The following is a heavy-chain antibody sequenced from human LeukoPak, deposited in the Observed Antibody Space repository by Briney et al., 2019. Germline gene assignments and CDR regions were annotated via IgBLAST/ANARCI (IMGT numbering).Heavy chain of an antibody. CDR3: ATEAGYCSSTSCPNWFDP. CDR2: FDPEDGET. J-gene: IGHJ5*02. CDR1: GYTLTELS. V-gene: IGHV1-24*01. Sequence: ASVKVSCKVSGYTLTELSMHWVRQAPGKGLEWMGGFDPEDGETIYAQKFQGRVTMTEDTSTDTAYMELSSLRSEDTAVYYCATEAGYCSSTSCPNWFDPWGQGTLVTVSS. D-gene: IGHD2-2*01.